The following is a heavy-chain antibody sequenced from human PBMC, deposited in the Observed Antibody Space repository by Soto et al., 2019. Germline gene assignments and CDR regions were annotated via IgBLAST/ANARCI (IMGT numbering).Heavy chain of an antibody. CDR3: ARELPQRQGRNMDV. J-gene: IGHJ6*02. Sequence: PPETLSLTCHDSGGPINYFYSSWIRPPPGKGLEWIGYIYYRGSLYYNPSLKSRVSMSVDTSKNQFSLNLSSVTAADTAVYYCARELPQRQGRNMDVWGQGTTVKVSS. CDR2: IYYRGSL. CDR1: GGPINYFY. D-gene: IGHD1-1*01. V-gene: IGHV4-59*12.